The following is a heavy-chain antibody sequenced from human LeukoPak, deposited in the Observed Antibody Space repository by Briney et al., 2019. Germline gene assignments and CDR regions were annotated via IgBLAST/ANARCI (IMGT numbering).Heavy chain of an antibody. V-gene: IGHV3-23*01. CDR2: INGRGIT. Sequence: PGGSLSLSCTASGFTFSSYTMSWVRQAPGEGLEWLSAINGRGITYYAGSVKGRFTISRDNSENTLYLQMNSLTVDDTAVYYCAKGSGSSCYSPCDYWGQGILVTVSS. CDR3: AKGSGSSCYSPCDY. CDR1: GFTFSSYT. J-gene: IGHJ4*02. D-gene: IGHD2-15*01.